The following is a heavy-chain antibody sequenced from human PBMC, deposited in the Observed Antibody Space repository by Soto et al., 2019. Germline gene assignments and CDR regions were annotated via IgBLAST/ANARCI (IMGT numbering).Heavy chain of an antibody. CDR2: IHYRGRT. V-gene: IGHV4-39*01. CDR3: ARQGASIYYDSSGYYPIDY. Sequence: QLQLQESGPGLVKPSETLSLICTVSGGSISSSPYYWGWIRQPPGKGLEWIGTIHYRGRTYYNPSLKSRVTISVDTSKNHFSLKLSSVTAADTAVYYCARQGASIYYDSSGYYPIDYWGQGTLVTVSS. D-gene: IGHD3-22*01. J-gene: IGHJ4*02. CDR1: GGSISSSPYY.